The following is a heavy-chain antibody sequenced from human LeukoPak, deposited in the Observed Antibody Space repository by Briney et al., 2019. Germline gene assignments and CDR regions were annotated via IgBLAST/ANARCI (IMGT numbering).Heavy chain of an antibody. Sequence: ASEALSLTCAIYGGSFSGYYWSWIRQPPGKGLEWIGEINHSGSTNYNPSLKSRVTISVDTSKNQFSLKLSPVTAADTAVYYCNGYCSSTSCYGGGYWGQGTLVTVSS. CDR3: NGYCSSTSCYGGGY. D-gene: IGHD2-2*03. CDR1: GGSFSGYY. CDR2: INHSGST. J-gene: IGHJ4*02. V-gene: IGHV4-34*01.